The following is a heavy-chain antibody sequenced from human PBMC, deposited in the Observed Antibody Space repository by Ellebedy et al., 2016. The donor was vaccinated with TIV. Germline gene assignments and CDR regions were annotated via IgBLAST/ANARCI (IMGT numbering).Heavy chain of an antibody. CDR2: IYYSGST. V-gene: IGHV4-59*01. J-gene: IGHJ4*02. Sequence: SETLSLTCSVSGGSISSYYWNWIRQPPGKGLEWIAYIYYSGSTNYNPSLKSRVTISVDTSKNQFSLKLSSVTAADTAVYYCARGGLTGVDFDYWGQGTLVTVSS. CDR1: GGSISSYY. D-gene: IGHD3-9*01. CDR3: ARGGLTGVDFDY.